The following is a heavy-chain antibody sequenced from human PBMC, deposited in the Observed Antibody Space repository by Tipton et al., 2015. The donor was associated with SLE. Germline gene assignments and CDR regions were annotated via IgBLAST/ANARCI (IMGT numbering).Heavy chain of an antibody. Sequence: TLSLTCTVSGGSISSYSWSWIRQPPGKGLEWIGYIYHSGSTYYNPSLKSRVTISVDRSKNQFSLKLSSVTAADTAVYYCARKQFFFDLWGRGTLVTVSS. V-gene: IGHV4-30-2*01. D-gene: IGHD6-19*01. J-gene: IGHJ2*01. CDR3: ARKQFFFDL. CDR1: GGSISSYS. CDR2: IYHSGST.